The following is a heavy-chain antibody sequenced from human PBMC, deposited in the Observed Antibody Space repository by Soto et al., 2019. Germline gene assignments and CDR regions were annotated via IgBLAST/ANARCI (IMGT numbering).Heavy chain of an antibody. CDR2: IHYSGST. J-gene: IGHJ5*02. CDR3: ARGEDVDIVATISKSGFDP. D-gene: IGHD5-12*01. Sequence: PSETLSLTCTVSGGSISSYYWSWIRQSPGKGLEWIGYIHYSGSTKSNPSLKSRVTISVDTSKNQVSLKMSSVTAADTAVYFCARGEDVDIVATISKSGFDPWGQGTLVTVSS. CDR1: GGSISSYY. V-gene: IGHV4-59*12.